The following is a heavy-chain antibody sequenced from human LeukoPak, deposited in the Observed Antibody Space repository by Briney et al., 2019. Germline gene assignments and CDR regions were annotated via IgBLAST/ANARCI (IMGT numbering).Heavy chain of an antibody. Sequence: SETLSLTCAVYGGSFSDHYWTWIRQPPGKGLEWIGEINHSGSANYNSSLKSRVAISVDTSKNQFSLKVTSVTAADTAVYYCARSGVRNDDYLWGGPLRPERLFDSWGQGTLVTVSS. CDR3: ARSGVRNDDYLWGGPLRPERLFDS. CDR2: INHSGSA. CDR1: GGSFSDHY. V-gene: IGHV4-34*01. J-gene: IGHJ4*02. D-gene: IGHD3-16*01.